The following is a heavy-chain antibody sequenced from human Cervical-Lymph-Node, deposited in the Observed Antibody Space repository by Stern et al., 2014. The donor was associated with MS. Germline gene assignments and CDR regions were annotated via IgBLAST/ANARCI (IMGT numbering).Heavy chain of an antibody. CDR3: ARRVRGMDY. Sequence: QVQLQESGPGLVKPSETLSLTCTVSGDSLSSNHWSWIRQFPGKGLEWIGYVYYSGSTNYNPSLKSRVNISVDMSPNHFSLKLRPVPAADTAVYYCARRVRGMDYWGQGTLVTVSS. J-gene: IGHJ4*02. V-gene: IGHV4-59*08. CDR2: VYYSGST. D-gene: IGHD3-10*01. CDR1: GDSLSSNH.